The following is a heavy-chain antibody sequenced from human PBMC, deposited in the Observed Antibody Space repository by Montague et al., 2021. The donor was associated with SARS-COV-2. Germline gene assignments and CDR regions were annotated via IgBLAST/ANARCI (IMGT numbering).Heavy chain of an antibody. J-gene: IGHJ6*02. CDR3: ARGAGMGSGYGKYYYYYYGMDV. Sequence: KPSLKSRVTISVDTSKNQFSLKLSSVTAADAAVYYCARGAGMGSGYGKYYYYYYGMDVWCQGSTVTVSS. D-gene: IGHD5-12*01. V-gene: IGHV4-59*09.